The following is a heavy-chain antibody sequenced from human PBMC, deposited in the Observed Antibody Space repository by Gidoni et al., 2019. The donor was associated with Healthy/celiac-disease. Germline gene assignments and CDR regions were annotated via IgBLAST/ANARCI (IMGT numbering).Heavy chain of an antibody. Sequence: EVQLVESGGGLVTPGGSLRLSCAASGFTFSSYSMNWVRQAPGKGLEWGSSISSSSSYIYYADSVKGRFTISRDNAKNSLYLQMNSLRAEDTAVYYCARKSTTVTPNWFDPWGQGTLVTVSS. V-gene: IGHV3-21*01. D-gene: IGHD4-17*01. CDR3: ARKSTTVTPNWFDP. J-gene: IGHJ5*02. CDR2: ISSSSSYI. CDR1: GFTFSSYS.